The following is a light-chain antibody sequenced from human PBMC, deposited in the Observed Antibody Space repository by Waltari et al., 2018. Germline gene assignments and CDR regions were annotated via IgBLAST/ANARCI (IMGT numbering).Light chain of an antibody. J-gene: IGKJ2*01. Sequence: DHQMTQSPSTLSASVGDRVTIICRASQSISNWLAWYQQKPGKAPKLLIHKATTLESGVPSRFSGSGSGTEFTLTISSLQPDDFATYYCQQYNSYSTFGQGTKLEMK. CDR2: KAT. CDR3: QQYNSYST. CDR1: QSISNW. V-gene: IGKV1-5*03.